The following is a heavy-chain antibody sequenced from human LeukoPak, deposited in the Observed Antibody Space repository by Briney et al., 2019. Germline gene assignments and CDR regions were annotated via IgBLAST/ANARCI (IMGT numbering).Heavy chain of an antibody. D-gene: IGHD2-2*01. V-gene: IGHV4-39*01. CDR2: STYDGSA. J-gene: IGHJ4*02. Sequence: PSETLSLACSVSGASISSSNDYWGWIRQAPRKGLEWIGSSTYDGSAHYNPSLMSRATILVDTSKNQFSLKLSSVTAADAAMYYCARQFATASADTRGYFDFWGQGTVVTVSS. CDR1: GASISSSNDY. CDR3: ARQFATASADTRGYFDF.